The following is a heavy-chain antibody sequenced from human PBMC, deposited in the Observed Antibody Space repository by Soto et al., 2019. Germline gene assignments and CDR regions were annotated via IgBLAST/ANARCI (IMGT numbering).Heavy chain of an antibody. Sequence: GGSSRLSCAAPGFTFRSYAMNWARQTPEKRLEWVSSISSTSSYTHYADAVKGRFTISRDNANNSLFLHMNTLRDEDTAIYYGARDLALSANYWGQGXLVTVYS. CDR3: ARDLALSANY. CDR2: ISSTSSYT. J-gene: IGHJ4*02. D-gene: IGHD6-19*01. V-gene: IGHV3-21*01. CDR1: GFTFRSYA.